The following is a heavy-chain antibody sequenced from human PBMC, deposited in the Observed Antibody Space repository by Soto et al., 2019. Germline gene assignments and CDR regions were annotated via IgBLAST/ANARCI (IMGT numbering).Heavy chain of an antibody. CDR2: INTYNGMT. CDR1: GYTFINYH. J-gene: IGHJ4*02. V-gene: IGHV1-18*01. D-gene: IGHD5-12*01. Sequence: QVQLVQSGGEVKKPGASVTVSCKASGYTFINYHITWVRQAPGQGLEWMAWINTYNGMTDYAQKFQGRVPMTRDTCTSTAYMELRNRGSDDTAVYFCAKSPRGEMATDWGQGTRVTVSS. CDR3: AKSPRGEMATD.